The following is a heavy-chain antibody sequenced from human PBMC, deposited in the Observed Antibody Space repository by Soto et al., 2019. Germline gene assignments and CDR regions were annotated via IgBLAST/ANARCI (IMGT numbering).Heavy chain of an antibody. CDR1: GFTFSSYA. CDR2: ISYDGSNK. CDR3: ARERQWLPRAAYFQH. Sequence: PGGSLRLSCAASGFTFSSYAMHWVRQAPGKGLEWVAVISYDGSNKYYADSVKGRFTISRDNSKNTLYLQMNSLRAEDTAVYYCARERQWLPRAAYFQHWGQGTLVTVSS. D-gene: IGHD6-19*01. J-gene: IGHJ1*01. V-gene: IGHV3-30-3*01.